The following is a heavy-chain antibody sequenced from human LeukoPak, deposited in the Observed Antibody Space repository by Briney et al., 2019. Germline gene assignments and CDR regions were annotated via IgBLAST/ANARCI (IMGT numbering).Heavy chain of an antibody. CDR2: ISGSGGST. CDR1: GFTFSSYA. V-gene: IGHV3-23*01. CDR3: ARDLVTVTTPFDY. Sequence: PGGSLRLSCAASGFTFSSYAMSWVRQAPGKGLEWVSAISGSGGSTYYADSVKGRFTISRDSAKNSLYLQMNSLRAEDTAVYYCARDLVTVTTPFDYWGQGTLVTVSS. J-gene: IGHJ4*02. D-gene: IGHD4-17*01.